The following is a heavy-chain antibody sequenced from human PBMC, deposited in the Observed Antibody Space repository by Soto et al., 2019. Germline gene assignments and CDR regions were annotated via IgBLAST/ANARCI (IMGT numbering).Heavy chain of an antibody. J-gene: IGHJ6*03. CDR1: GFTFGSFG. CDR2: ISPYDGSEK. Sequence: QVQLVESGGGVVQSEKSLRLSCAASGFTFGSFGMHCVRQAPGKGLEWVAVISPYDGSEKYYADSVKGRFTISRDNSNDVVDLQMNSLRSNDTAVYYCAKGPMYYYYYLMDVWGKGTTVTVSS. CDR3: AKGPMYYYYYLMDV. V-gene: IGHV3-30*18.